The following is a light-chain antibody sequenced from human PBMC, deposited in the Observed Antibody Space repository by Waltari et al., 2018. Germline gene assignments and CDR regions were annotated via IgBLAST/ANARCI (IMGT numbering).Light chain of an antibody. CDR2: AVS. V-gene: IGLV2-14*03. CDR3: SSYISSSTLEL. CDR1: SSDVGTYNY. Sequence: QSALTQPASVSGSPGQSITISCTGTSSDVGTYNYVSWYQQHPGKAPKLMFFAVSLRPSGVSNRFSGSKSGNTASLTISGLQAEDEADYYCSSYISSSTLELFGGGTSLTVL. J-gene: IGLJ2*01.